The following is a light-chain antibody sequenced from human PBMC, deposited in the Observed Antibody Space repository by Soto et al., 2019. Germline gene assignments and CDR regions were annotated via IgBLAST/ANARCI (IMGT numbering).Light chain of an antibody. J-gene: IGLJ3*02. CDR2: GVT. CDR1: SSDVGTHGY. V-gene: IGLV2-8*01. Sequence: QSVLTQPPSASGSPGQSVTISCTGTSSDVGTHGYVSWYQQHAGKAPKLMIYGVTKRPSGVPDRFSGSKSANTASLTVSGLQAEDEADYYCMCYAGGNNWVFGGGTKVTVL. CDR3: MCYAGGNNWV.